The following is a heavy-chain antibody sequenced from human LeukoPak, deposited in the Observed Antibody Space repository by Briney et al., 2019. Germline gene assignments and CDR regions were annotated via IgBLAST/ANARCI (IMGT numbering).Heavy chain of an antibody. Sequence: SETLSLTCTVSGGSISSGSYYWGWTRHPPGKGLEWIGTPYYNGNTYYNPSLKSRVTISADTSKTQFSLKQHSVTAAETSVYYCAGTIAVVGMSFPYFDYWGQGTLVTVSS. CDR3: AGTIAVVGMSFPYFDY. CDR2: PYYNGNT. V-gene: IGHV4-39*01. CDR1: GGSISSGSYY. D-gene: IGHD6-19*01. J-gene: IGHJ4*02.